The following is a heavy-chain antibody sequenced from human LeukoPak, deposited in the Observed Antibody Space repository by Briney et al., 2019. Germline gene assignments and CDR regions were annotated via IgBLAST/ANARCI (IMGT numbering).Heavy chain of an antibody. CDR1: GFTFSSYG. V-gene: IGHV3-30*18. D-gene: IGHD5-12*01. Sequence: PGRSLRLSCAASGFTFSSYGMRWVRQAPGKGLEWVAVMSYDGSNKYYADSVKGRFTISRDNSKNTLYLQMNSLRAEDTAVYYCAKSPKRGYSGYDSAIDYWGQGTLVTVPS. CDR3: AKSPKRGYSGYDSAIDY. CDR2: MSYDGSNK. J-gene: IGHJ4*02.